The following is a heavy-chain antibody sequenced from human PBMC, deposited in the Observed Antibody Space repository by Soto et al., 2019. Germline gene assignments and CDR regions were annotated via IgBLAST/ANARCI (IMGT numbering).Heavy chain of an antibody. V-gene: IGHV3-30*18. CDR2: ISYDGSNK. Sequence: QVQLVESGGGVVQPGRSLRLSCAASGFTFSSYGMHWVRQAPGKGLEWVAVISYDGSNKYYADSVKGRFTISRDNSKNTLYLQMNSLRDEDTAVYYCAKDLDTAMVTVLTSPDYWGQGTLVTVSS. CDR1: GFTFSSYG. D-gene: IGHD5-18*01. CDR3: AKDLDTAMVTVLTSPDY. J-gene: IGHJ4*02.